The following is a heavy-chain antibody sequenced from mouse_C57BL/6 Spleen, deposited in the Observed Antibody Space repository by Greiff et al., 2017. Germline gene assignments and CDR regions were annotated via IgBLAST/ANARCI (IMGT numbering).Heavy chain of an antibody. CDR2: IYPGDGDT. J-gene: IGHJ4*01. CDR1: GYAFSSSW. V-gene: IGHV1-82*01. CDR3: ASLYYYGSRGAMGY. D-gene: IGHD1-1*01. Sequence: VQLQQSGPELVKPGASVKISCKASGYAFSSSWMNWVKQRPGKGLEWIGRIYPGDGDTNYNGKFKGKATLTADKSSSTAYMQLSSLTSEDSAVYFCASLYYYGSRGAMGYWGQGTSVTVSS.